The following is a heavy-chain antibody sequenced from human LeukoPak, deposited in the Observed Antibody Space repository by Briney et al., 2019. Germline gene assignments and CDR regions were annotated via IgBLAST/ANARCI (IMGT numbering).Heavy chain of an antibody. Sequence: NPSETLSLTCTASGGSISSYYWSWIRQPAGKGLEWIGRIYTSGSTNYNPSLKSRVTMSVDTSKNQFSLKLSSVTAADTAVYYCASSPSYGFLGNAFDIWGQGTMVTVSS. J-gene: IGHJ3*02. D-gene: IGHD2-8*01. CDR1: GGSISSYY. CDR3: ASSPSYGFLGNAFDI. V-gene: IGHV4-4*07. CDR2: IYTSGST.